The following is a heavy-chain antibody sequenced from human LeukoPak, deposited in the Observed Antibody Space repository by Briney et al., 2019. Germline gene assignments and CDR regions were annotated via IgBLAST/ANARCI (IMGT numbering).Heavy chain of an antibody. D-gene: IGHD7-27*01. CDR1: GFTFSSYA. V-gene: IGHV3-23*01. CDR3: AKVNWGLELGYFDL. J-gene: IGHJ2*01. Sequence: GGSLRLSCAASGFTFSSYAMSWARQAPGKGLEWVSGIGDSGDNTYYADSVKGRFTISRDNSKNTLYLQMNSLRAEDTAVYYCAKVNWGLELGYFDLWGRGTRVTVSS. CDR2: IGDSGDNT.